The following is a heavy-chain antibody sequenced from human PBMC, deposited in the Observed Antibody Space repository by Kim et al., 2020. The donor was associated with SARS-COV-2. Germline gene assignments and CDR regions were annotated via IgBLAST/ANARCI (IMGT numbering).Heavy chain of an antibody. CDR1: GGSISSYY. D-gene: IGHD3-22*01. CDR2: IYYSGST. V-gene: IGHV4-59*01. CDR3: ARTDSSGYYFNDWYFDL. J-gene: IGHJ2*01. Sequence: SDTLSLTCTVSGGSISSYYWSWIRQPPGKGLEWIGYIYYSGSTNYNPSLKSRVTISVDTSENQFSLKLTSVTAADTAVYYCARTDSSGYYFNDWYFDLWGRGTLVTVSS.